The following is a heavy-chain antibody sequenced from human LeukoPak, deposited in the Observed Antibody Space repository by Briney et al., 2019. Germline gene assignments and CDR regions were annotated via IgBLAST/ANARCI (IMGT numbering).Heavy chain of an antibody. J-gene: IGHJ4*02. V-gene: IGHV4-30-2*01. CDR3: ARGDYGSGSQFDY. Sequence: SETLSLTCSVSGGSISRSDHYWSWIRQPPGTGLEWIGYIYHSGSTYYNPSLKSRVTISVDRSKNQFSLKLISVTAADTAVYYCARGDYGSGSQFDYWGQGMLVTVSS. CDR1: GGSISRSDHY. D-gene: IGHD3-10*01. CDR2: IYHSGST.